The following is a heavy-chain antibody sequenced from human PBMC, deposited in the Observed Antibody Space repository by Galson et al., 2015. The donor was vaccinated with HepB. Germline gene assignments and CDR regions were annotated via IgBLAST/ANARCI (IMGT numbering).Heavy chain of an antibody. Sequence: SLRLSCAASGFTFSSYWMSWVRQAPGKGLEWVANIKQDGSEKYYVDSVKGRFTISRDNAKNSLYLQMNSLRAEDTAVYYCARDPHDYGALNNHHDNWGQGTLVTVSS. CDR1: GFTFSSYW. CDR2: IKQDGSEK. CDR3: ARDPHDYGALNNHHDN. D-gene: IGHD4-17*01. V-gene: IGHV3-7*01. J-gene: IGHJ4*02.